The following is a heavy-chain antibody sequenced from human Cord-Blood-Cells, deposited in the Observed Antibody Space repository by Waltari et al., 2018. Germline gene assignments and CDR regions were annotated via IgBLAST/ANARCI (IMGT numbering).Heavy chain of an antibody. CDR1: GGSFSGYY. V-gene: IGHV4-34*01. CDR2: INHSGST. J-gene: IGHJ3*02. Sequence: QVQLQQWGAGLLKPSETLSLTCAVYGGSFSGYYWSWIRQPPGKGLEWIGEINHSGSTNYNPSLKSRVTISVDTSKNQFSLKLSSVTAADTAVYYCASRFVGGSYYFAFDIWGQGTMVTVSS. CDR3: ASRFVGGSYYFAFDI. D-gene: IGHD1-26*01.